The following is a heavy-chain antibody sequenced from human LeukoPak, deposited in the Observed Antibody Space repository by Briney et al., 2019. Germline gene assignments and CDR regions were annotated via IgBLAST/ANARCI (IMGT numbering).Heavy chain of an antibody. V-gene: IGHV4-39*07. CDR3: ERERWLRLRFLTREFDY. CDR2: IYYIGGT. D-gene: IGHD5-12*01. CDR1: GGSISSSSYY. Sequence: SETQSLTCTVSGGSISSSSYYWGWIRQPPGKGLEWIGSIYYIGGTYYNPSLKSRVTISVYTSKNQFSLQLSSVTAADTAVYYCERERWLRLRFLTREFDYWGQGTLVTVSS. J-gene: IGHJ4*02.